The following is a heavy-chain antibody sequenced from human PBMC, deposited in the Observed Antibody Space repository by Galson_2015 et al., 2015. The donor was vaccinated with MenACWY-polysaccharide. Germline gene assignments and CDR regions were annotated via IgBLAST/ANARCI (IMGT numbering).Heavy chain of an antibody. D-gene: IGHD3-10*01. V-gene: IGHV6-1*01. J-gene: IGHJ4*02. Sequence: CAISGDSVSSHSVIWHWIRQSPSRGLEWLGRTYYRSKWYDDYAVSVRSRLTINPDTSKNQFSLHLNSVTPEDTAVYYCVRGGFGQTVGRFDYWGQGALVTVPS. CDR3: VRGGFGQTVGRFDY. CDR1: GDSVSSHSVI. CDR2: TYYRSKWYD.